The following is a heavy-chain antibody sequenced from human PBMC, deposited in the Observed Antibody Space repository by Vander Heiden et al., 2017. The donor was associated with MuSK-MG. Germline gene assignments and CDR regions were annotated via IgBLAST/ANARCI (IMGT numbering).Heavy chain of an antibody. CDR2: IWYDGSSK. CDR3: ARDSMYTSSWDYYYYMDV. D-gene: IGHD6-13*01. Sequence: QEQLVESGGAGVQLGRSLRLSCVASGLTFSIYGRHGVGQAPGKGLKWVAVIWYDGSSKYYADSVKGRFTISRDNSKNTLYLQMNSLRAEDTAVYYCARDSMYTSSWDYYYYMDVWGKGTTVTVSS. V-gene: IGHV3-33*01. CDR1: GLTFSIYG. J-gene: IGHJ6*03.